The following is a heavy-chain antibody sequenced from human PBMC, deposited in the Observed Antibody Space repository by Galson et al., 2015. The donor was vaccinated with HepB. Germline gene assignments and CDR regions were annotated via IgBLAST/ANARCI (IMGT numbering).Heavy chain of an antibody. CDR3: ARDGGGDVFDL. V-gene: IGHV1-18*01. D-gene: IGHD3-16*01. CDR1: GYDFRNYG. Sequence: SVKVSCKASGYDFRNYGFSWVRQAPGQGLEWVAWISAYDGTTNYAQNFEDRVTLTADTSTTTGYMELRSLRPDDTAGYYCARDGGGDVFDLGGQGTMVTVAS. CDR2: ISAYDGTT. J-gene: IGHJ3*01.